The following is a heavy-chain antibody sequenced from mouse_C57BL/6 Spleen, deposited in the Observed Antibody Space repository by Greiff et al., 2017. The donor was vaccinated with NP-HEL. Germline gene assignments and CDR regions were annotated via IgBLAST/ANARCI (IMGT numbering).Heavy chain of an antibody. Sequence: EVKLVESVAELVRPGASVKLSCTASGFNIKNTYMHWVKQRPEQGLEWIGRIDPANGNTKYAPKFQGKATITADTSSNTAYLQLSSLTSEDTAIYYGARTGYSNYVRYFDVWGTGTTVTVSS. CDR3: ARTGYSNYVRYFDV. D-gene: IGHD2-5*01. V-gene: IGHV14-3*01. CDR2: IDPANGNT. CDR1: GFNIKNTY. J-gene: IGHJ1*03.